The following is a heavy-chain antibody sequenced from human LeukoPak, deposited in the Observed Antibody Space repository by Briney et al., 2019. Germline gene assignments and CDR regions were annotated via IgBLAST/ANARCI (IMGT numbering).Heavy chain of an antibody. V-gene: IGHV3-30*03. CDR1: GFTFSRHG. CDR2: ISNDESRK. CDR3: ARDRAWNYFDY. Sequence: GGSLRLSCAPSGFTFSRHGMHWVRQAPGKGLEWVAIISNDESRKYYAHSVEGRFTISRDNSKNTLYLQMDSLRAEDTAVYYCARDRAWNYFDYWGQGTLVTVSS. D-gene: IGHD3-3*01. J-gene: IGHJ4*02.